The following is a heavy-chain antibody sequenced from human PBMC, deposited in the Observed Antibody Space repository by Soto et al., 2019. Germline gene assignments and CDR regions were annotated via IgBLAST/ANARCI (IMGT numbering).Heavy chain of an antibody. J-gene: IGHJ4*02. CDR2: IYHVGFT. V-gene: IGHV4-4*02. CDR1: GASVSSSHW. Sequence: QVHLQESGPGLVKPSGTLSLTCGVSGASVSSSHWWTWVRQPPGKGLEWIGGIYHVGFTSYNPSLKSRVIMSMEQSRNQFSLKMSSVTAADTAVYYCARVRPPTSTRAAAVLYVFDYWGQGSLVTVSS. D-gene: IGHD6-13*01. CDR3: ARVRPPTSTRAAAVLYVFDY.